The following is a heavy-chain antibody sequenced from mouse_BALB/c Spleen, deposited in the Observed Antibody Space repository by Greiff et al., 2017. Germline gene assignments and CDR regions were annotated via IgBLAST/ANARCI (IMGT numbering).Heavy chain of an antibody. CDR3: ARDGGNYVRAMDY. CDR1: GFTFSSYA. V-gene: IGHV5-9-4*01. J-gene: IGHJ4*01. D-gene: IGHD1-1*02. Sequence: EVKVEESGGGLVKPGGSLKLSCAASGFTFSSYAMSWVRQSPEKRLEWVAEISSGGSYTYYPDTVTGRFTISRDNAKNTLYLEMSSLRSEDTAMYYCARDGGNYVRAMDYWGQGTSVTVSS. CDR2: ISSGGSYT.